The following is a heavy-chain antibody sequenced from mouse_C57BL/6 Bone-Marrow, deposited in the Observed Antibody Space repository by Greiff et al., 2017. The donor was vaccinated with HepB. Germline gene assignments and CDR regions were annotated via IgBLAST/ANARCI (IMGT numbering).Heavy chain of an antibody. CDR3: AIGGYYYGSSYWYFDV. CDR1: GYTFTSYW. Sequence: QVQLKQPGAELVKPGASVKVSCKASGYTFTSYWMHWVKQRPGQGLEWIGRIHPSDSDTNYNQKFKGKATLTVDKSSSTAYMQLSSLTSEDSAVYYCAIGGYYYGSSYWYFDVWGTGTTVTVSS. V-gene: IGHV1-74*01. J-gene: IGHJ1*03. D-gene: IGHD1-1*01. CDR2: IHPSDSDT.